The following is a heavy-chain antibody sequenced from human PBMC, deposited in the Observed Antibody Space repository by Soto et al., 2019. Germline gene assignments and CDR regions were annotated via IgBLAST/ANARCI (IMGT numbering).Heavy chain of an antibody. Sequence: ASVKVSCKASGDTSTSYAMHWVRQAPGQRLEWMGWINAGNGNTKYSQKFQGRVTITRDTSEGTAYMELSSLRSEDTAVYYCARVGYYYDSSGYYRAKYFQPWGQGSLVTVSS. J-gene: IGHJ1*01. CDR2: INAGNGNT. CDR3: ARVGYYYDSSGYYRAKYFQP. V-gene: IGHV1-3*01. D-gene: IGHD3-22*01. CDR1: GDTSTSYA.